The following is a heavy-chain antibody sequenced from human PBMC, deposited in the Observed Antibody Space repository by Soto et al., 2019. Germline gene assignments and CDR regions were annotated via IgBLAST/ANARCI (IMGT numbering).Heavy chain of an antibody. D-gene: IGHD4-4*01. CDR1: GASVKSYY. J-gene: IGHJ6*02. CDR2: VYYSGTT. CDR3: ARTYCTTTACQAHGIDV. V-gene: IGHV4-59*02. Sequence: LSLTCSVSGASVKSYYWSWIRQFPGKGLEWIGYVYYSGTTNYNPPLKSRITISVDTSGNQFSLKLSSVTAADTAVYFCARTYCTTTACQAHGIDVWGQGTTVTVSS.